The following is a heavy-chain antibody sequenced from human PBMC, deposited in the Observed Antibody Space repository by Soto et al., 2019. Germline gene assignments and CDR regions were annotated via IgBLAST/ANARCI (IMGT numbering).Heavy chain of an antibody. J-gene: IGHJ6*03. CDR1: GGSISSSSYY. CDR3: ARVGVTPYYYYYYMDV. CDR2: IYYSGST. V-gene: IGHV4-61*05. Sequence: SETLSLTCTVSGGSISSSSYYWGWIRQPPGKGLEWIGYIYYSGSTNYNPSLKSRVTISVDTSKNQFSLKLSSVTAADTAVYYCARVGVTPYYYYYYMDVWGKGTTVTVSS. D-gene: IGHD3-3*01.